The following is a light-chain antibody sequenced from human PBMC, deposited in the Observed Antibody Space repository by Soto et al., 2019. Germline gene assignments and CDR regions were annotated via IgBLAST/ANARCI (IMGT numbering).Light chain of an antibody. CDR1: QSITSSS. Sequence: IVLTQSPGTLSLSPGERATLSFRASQSITSSSLAWYQQKPGQAPELLIYAASSWATGIPDRFSGGGSGTDFTLTISRLQPEDFAAYYCQHYSSSPWTFGQGTKV. J-gene: IGKJ1*01. CDR2: AAS. V-gene: IGKV3-20*01. CDR3: QHYSSSPWT.